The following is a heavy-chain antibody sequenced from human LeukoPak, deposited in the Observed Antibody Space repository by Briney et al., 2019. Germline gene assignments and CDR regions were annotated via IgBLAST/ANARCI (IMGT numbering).Heavy chain of an antibody. CDR2: INNEGSYT. CDR1: GLTLSNSW. Sequence: GGALRLSCAASGLTLSNSWMHWVRQAPGKGLLWVSRINNEGSYTSYADSVKGRFAISRDDAKNTLNLQMNSLRAEDTAVYYCARVSGLGTNEYYQYWGQGTLVTVHS. D-gene: IGHD3-10*01. J-gene: IGHJ1*01. V-gene: IGHV3-74*01. CDR3: ARVSGLGTNEYYQY.